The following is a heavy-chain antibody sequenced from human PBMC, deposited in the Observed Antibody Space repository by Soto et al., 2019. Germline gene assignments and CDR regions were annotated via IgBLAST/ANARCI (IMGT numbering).Heavy chain of an antibody. Sequence: QVQLQQWGAGLLKPSETLSLTCAVYGGSFSGYYWSWIRQPPGKGLEWIGEINHSGSTNYNPSLKSRVTISVDTSKNQLSLKLSSVTAADTAVYYCARGQYYYGSGSYSDVWGQGTTVTVSS. J-gene: IGHJ6*02. CDR1: GGSFSGYY. CDR3: ARGQYYYGSGSYSDV. D-gene: IGHD3-10*01. V-gene: IGHV4-34*01. CDR2: INHSGST.